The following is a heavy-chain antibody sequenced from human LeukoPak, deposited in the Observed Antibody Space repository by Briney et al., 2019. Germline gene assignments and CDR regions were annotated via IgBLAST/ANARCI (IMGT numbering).Heavy chain of an antibody. V-gene: IGHV3-21*01. J-gene: IGHJ3*02. Sequence: GGSLRLSCAASGFTFSSYSMNWVRQAPGKGLEWVSSISSSSSYIYYADSVKGRFTISRDSAKNSLYLQMNSLRAEDTAVYYCARRLPGGAFDIWGQGTMVTVSS. CDR2: ISSSSSYI. CDR1: GFTFSSYS. CDR3: ARRLPGGAFDI. D-gene: IGHD4-11*01.